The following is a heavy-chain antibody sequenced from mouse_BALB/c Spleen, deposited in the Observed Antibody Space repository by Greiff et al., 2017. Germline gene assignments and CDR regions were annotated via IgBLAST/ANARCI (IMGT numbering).Heavy chain of an antibody. Sequence: VKLMESGAELAKPGASVKMSCKASGYTFTSYWMHWVKQRPGQGLEWIGYINPSTGYTEYNQKFKDKATLTADKSSSTAYMQLSSLTSEDSAVYYCARDYGSSFAYWGQGTLVTVSA. V-gene: IGHV1-7*01. CDR1: GYTFTSYW. CDR3: ARDYGSSFAY. CDR2: INPSTGYT. D-gene: IGHD1-1*01. J-gene: IGHJ3*01.